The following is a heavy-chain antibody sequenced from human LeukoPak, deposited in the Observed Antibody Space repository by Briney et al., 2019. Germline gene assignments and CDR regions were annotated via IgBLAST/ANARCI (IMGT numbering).Heavy chain of an antibody. CDR1: GGSISSGSYY. J-gene: IGHJ4*02. D-gene: IGHD4-17*01. CDR2: IYTSGST. V-gene: IGHV4-61*02. CDR3: ARDSGDYVVDY. Sequence: PSETLSLTCTASGGSISSGSYYWSWIRQPAGKGLEWIGRIYTSGSTNYNPSLKSRVTISVDTSKNQFSLKLSSVTAADTAVYYCARDSGDYVVDYWGQGTLVTVSS.